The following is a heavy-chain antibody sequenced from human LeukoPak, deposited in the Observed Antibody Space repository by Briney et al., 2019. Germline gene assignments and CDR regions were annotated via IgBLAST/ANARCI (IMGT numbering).Heavy chain of an antibody. D-gene: IGHD3-10*01. CDR2: THRGGDT. CDR3: ATRHHSRTYMVPLDS. J-gene: IGHJ4*02. V-gene: IGHV4/OR15-8*02. Sequence: SETLSLTCAVYGVSISSDNWWTWVRQPPGKGLEWIGETHRGGDTKYNPSLNGRVTISMDNSKNQLSLNLISVTAADTAIYFCATRHHSRTYMVPLDSWGQGTLVTVSS. CDR1: GVSISSDNW.